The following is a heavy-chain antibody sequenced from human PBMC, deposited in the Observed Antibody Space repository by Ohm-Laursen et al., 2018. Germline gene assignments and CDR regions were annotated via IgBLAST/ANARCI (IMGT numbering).Heavy chain of an antibody. J-gene: IGHJ4*02. CDR2: ISGSSATT. V-gene: IGHV3-23*01. CDR3: ARTPYGSGSYDY. D-gene: IGHD3-10*01. CDR1: GFTFSSYA. Sequence: SLRLSCTASGFTFSSYAMSWVRQAPGKGLEWVSHISGSSATTYFADSVKGRFTISRDNAKNTLYLQMNSLRAEDTAVYYCARTPYGSGSYDYWGQGTLVTVSS.